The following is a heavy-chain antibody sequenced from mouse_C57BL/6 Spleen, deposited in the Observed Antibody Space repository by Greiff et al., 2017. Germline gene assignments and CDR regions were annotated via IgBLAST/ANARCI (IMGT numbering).Heavy chain of an antibody. CDR2: ISSGGSYT. J-gene: IGHJ2*01. CDR1: GFTFSSYG. V-gene: IGHV5-6*02. Sequence: DVTLVESGGDLVKPGGSLKLSCAASGFTFSSYGMSWVRQTPDKRLEWVATISSGGSYTNYPDSVKGRFTISRDNAKNTLYLQMSSLKSEDTAMYYCARHGGFDYWGQGTTLTVSS. CDR3: ARHGGFDY.